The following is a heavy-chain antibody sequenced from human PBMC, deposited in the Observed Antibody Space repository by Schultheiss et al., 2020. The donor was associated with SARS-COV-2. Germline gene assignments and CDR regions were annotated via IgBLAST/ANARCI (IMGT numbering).Heavy chain of an antibody. D-gene: IGHD5/OR15-5a*01. CDR3: ARILSTYGNYGMDV. CDR1: GFSLSSGGVG. Sequence: SGPTLVKPTQTLTLTCIFSGFSLSSGGVGVGWIRQPPGKALEWLAVIYWVDDKRYSTSLKSRLTITKDTSKKQVVLTMANMDPMDTGTYYCARILSTYGNYGMDVWGQGTTVTVSS. V-gene: IGHV2-5*02. CDR2: IYWVDDK. J-gene: IGHJ6*02.